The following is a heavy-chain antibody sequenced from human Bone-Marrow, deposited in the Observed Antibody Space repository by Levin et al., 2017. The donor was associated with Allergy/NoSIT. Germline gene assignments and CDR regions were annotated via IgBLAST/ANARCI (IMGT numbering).Heavy chain of an antibody. CDR3: AKLQGYCSGGSCYRRGAFDI. CDR1: GFTFSSYG. CDR2: ISYDGSNK. J-gene: IGHJ3*02. D-gene: IGHD2-15*01. V-gene: IGHV3-30*18. Sequence: QTGGSLRLSCAASGFTFSSYGMHWVRQAPGKGLEWVAVISYDGSNKYYADSVKGRFTISRDNSKNTLYLQMNSLRAEDTAVYYCAKLQGYCSGGSCYRRGAFDIWGQGTMVTVSS.